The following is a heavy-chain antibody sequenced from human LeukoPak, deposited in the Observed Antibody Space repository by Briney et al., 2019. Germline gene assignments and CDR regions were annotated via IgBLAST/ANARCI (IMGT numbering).Heavy chain of an antibody. D-gene: IGHD2-15*01. Sequence: GGSLRLSCAASGFTFSSYGMHWVRQAPGKGLEWVAFIRYDGSNKYYADSVKGRFTISRDNSKNTLYLQMNSLRAEDTAVYYCARDRGYCSGGSCYYFDYWGQGTLVTVSS. V-gene: IGHV3-30*02. CDR1: GFTFSSYG. J-gene: IGHJ4*02. CDR2: IRYDGSNK. CDR3: ARDRGYCSGGSCYYFDY.